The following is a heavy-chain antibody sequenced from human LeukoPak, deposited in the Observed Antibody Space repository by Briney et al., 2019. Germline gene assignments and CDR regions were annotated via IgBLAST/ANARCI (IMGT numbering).Heavy chain of an antibody. J-gene: IGHJ4*02. CDR1: GYTFTGYY. V-gene: IGHV1-2*02. CDR3: ARLGGSFTAMVTTDPRYFDY. Sequence: ASVMVPCKASGYTFTGYYMHWVRQAPGQGLEWMGWINPNSGGTNYAQKFQGRVTMTRDTSIGTAYMELSRLRSDDTAVYYCARLGGSFTAMVTTDPRYFDYWGQGTLVTVSS. CDR2: INPNSGGT. D-gene: IGHD5-18*01.